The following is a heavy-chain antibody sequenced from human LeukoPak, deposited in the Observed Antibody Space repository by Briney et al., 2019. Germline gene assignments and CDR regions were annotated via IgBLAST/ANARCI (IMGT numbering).Heavy chain of an antibody. D-gene: IGHD3-3*01. CDR3: ARESRYYDFRRNYSQYYFDY. CDR1: GFTFSDYY. V-gene: IGHV3-11*01. J-gene: IGHJ4*02. Sequence: GGSLRLSCAASGFTFSDYYMSWIRQAPGKGLEWVSYISTSGSSVYYADSVRGRFTISRDNAKNSLFLQMNSLRSEDTAVYYCARESRYYDFRRNYSQYYFDYWGQGTLVTVSS. CDR2: ISTSGSSV.